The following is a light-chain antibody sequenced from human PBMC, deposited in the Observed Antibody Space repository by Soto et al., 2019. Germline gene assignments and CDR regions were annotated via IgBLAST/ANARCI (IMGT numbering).Light chain of an antibody. J-gene: IGKJ5*01. CDR1: QSVSSSS. Sequence: EIVLTQSTGTLSLSPGERATLCCRASQSVSSSSLAWYQQKRGQAPRLLMLDASSRATGILERFSGSGSGTDFILSISSLQPGDVGISSCQQYHTWPPITFGQGTRLEI. CDR2: DAS. CDR3: QQYHTWPPIT. V-gene: IGKV3-20*01.